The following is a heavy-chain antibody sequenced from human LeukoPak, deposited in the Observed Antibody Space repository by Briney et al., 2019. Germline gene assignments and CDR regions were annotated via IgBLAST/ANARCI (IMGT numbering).Heavy chain of an antibody. D-gene: IGHD2-8*02. CDR1: GGSISSSSYY. V-gene: IGHV4-39*07. J-gene: IGHJ4*02. Sequence: PSETLSLTCTVSGGSISSSSYYWGWIRQPPGKGLEWIGSIYYSGSTYYNPSLKSRVTISVDTSKNQFSLKLSSVTAADTAVYYCARRVRGVYYFDYWGQGTLVTVSS. CDR2: IYYSGST. CDR3: ARRVRGVYYFDY.